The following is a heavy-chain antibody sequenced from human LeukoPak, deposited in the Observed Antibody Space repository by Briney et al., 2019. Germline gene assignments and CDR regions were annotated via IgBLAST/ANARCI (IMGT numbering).Heavy chain of an antibody. CDR1: GFTFSSYW. Sequence: GGSLRLSCAASGFTFSSYWMSWVRQAPGKGLEWVANIKQDGSEKYYVDSVKGRFTISRDNAKNSLYLQMNSLRAEDTALYYCAKDTEEQWLPPGDYWGQGTLVTVSS. D-gene: IGHD6-19*01. CDR3: AKDTEEQWLPPGDY. J-gene: IGHJ4*02. CDR2: IKQDGSEK. V-gene: IGHV3-7*03.